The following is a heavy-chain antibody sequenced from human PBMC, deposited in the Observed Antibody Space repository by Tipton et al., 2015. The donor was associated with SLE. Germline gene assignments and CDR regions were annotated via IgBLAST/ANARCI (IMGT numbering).Heavy chain of an antibody. V-gene: IGHV4-34*01. D-gene: IGHD2-15*01. J-gene: IGHJ4*02. Sequence: TLSLPCAVYGGSFSGYYWSWIRQPPGKGLEWIGAITHSGSTNYNPSLKSRVTISVDTSKNQFSLKLSSVTAADTAVYYCARGPAFGRKKSYFDYWGQGTLVTVSS. CDR1: GGSFSGYY. CDR2: ITHSGST. CDR3: ARGPAFGRKKSYFDY.